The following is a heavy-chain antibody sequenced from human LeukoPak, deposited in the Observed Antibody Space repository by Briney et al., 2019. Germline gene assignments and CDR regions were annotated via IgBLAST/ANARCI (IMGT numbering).Heavy chain of an antibody. Sequence: ASVNVSCKASGYIFSDYYMHWVRQAPGQGLEWLGWINPKSGVADYAQQFRGRVTMTRDTSINTDYMEMKRVTSDDTAVYYCARGAEAETSPLDFWGQGTLVIVS. CDR3: ARGAEAETSPLDF. CDR2: INPKSGVA. D-gene: IGHD6-13*01. V-gene: IGHV1-2*02. J-gene: IGHJ4*02. CDR1: GYIFSDYY.